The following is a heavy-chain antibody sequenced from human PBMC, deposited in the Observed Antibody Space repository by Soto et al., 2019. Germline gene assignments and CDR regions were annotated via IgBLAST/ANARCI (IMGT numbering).Heavy chain of an antibody. Sequence: TGGSLRLSCAASGFTFSSYAMHWVRQAPGKGLEWVAVISYDGSNKYYADSVKGRFTISRDNSKNTLCLQMNSLRAEDTAVYYCARDEYSRAGDYYYGMDVWGPGTTVTVSS. CDR2: ISYDGSNK. V-gene: IGHV3-30-3*01. D-gene: IGHD6-6*01. CDR3: ARDEYSRAGDYYYGMDV. J-gene: IGHJ6*02. CDR1: GFTFSSYA.